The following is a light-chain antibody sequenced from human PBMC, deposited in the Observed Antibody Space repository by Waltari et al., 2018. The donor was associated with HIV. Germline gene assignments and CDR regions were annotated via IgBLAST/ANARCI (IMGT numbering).Light chain of an antibody. J-gene: IGKJ4*01. CDR3: QQAISFPHT. Sequence: DVQMAQSPSSVSASVGDTVTSTCRASQGIKTWLAWYQHKPAEAPTLLIYGASRLQSGVPARFNGSGSGLDFTLTITNFQPEDSATYYCQQAISFPHTFGGGTRVDI. CDR1: QGIKTW. V-gene: IGKV1-12*01. CDR2: GAS.